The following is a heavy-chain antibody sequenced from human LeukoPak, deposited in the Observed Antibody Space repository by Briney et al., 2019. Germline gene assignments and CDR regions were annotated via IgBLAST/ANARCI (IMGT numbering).Heavy chain of an antibody. CDR2: ISSSGSTI. V-gene: IGHV3-11*01. CDR1: GFTFSDYY. D-gene: IGHD3-22*01. Sequence: GGSLRLSCAASGFTFSDYYMSWIRQAPGKGLEWVSYISSSGSTIYYADSVKGRFTIYRDNAKNSLYMQMNSLRAEDTAVYYCARDTDRDYYDSSGYQDYWGQGTLVTVSS. CDR3: ARDTDRDYYDSSGYQDY. J-gene: IGHJ4*02.